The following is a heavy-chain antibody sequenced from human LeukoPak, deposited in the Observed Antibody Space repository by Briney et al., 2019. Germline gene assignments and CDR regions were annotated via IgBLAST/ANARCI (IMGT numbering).Heavy chain of an antibody. CDR2: INSDGSST. Sequence: GGSLRLSCAASGFTFSSDWVHWVRQAPGKGLVWVSRINSDGSSTSYADSVKGRFTISRDNAKNTLYLEMNSLRAEDTAVYYCARVATTMVRNALDSWGQGTLVTVSS. D-gene: IGHD3-10*01. V-gene: IGHV3-74*01. CDR3: ARVATTMVRNALDS. J-gene: IGHJ5*01. CDR1: GFTFSSDW.